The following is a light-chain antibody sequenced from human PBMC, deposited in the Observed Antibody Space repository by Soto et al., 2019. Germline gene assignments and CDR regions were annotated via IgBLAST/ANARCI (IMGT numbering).Light chain of an antibody. J-gene: IGLJ3*02. Sequence: NFMLTQPHSVSESPGKTVTISCTGSSGSIDSNYVQWYQQRPGSAPTTVIYEDNQRPSGVPDRFSGSIDSSSNSASLTISGLKTEDEADYSCQSYDDTTLGVFGGGTKVTVL. CDR3: QSYDDTTLGV. V-gene: IGLV6-57*02. CDR2: EDN. CDR1: SGSIDSNY.